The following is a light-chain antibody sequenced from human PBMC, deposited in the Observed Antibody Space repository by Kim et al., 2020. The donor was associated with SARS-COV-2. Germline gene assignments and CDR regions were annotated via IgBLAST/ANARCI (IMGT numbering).Light chain of an antibody. CDR1: RSVSSN. J-gene: IGKJ5*01. V-gene: IGKV3-15*01. CDR2: GAS. Sequence: AGERAPLSCRASRSVSSNLAWYQQKPGQAPRLLIYGASTRATGIPARFSGSGSGTEFTLTISSLQSEDFAVYYCQQYNNWPPITFGQGTRLEIK. CDR3: QQYNNWPPIT.